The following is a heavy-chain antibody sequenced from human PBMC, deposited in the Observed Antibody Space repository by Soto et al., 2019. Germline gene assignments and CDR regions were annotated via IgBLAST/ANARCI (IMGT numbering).Heavy chain of an antibody. CDR3: ARGVAETADTAPIHYYYFDH. J-gene: IGHJ4*02. D-gene: IGHD5-18*01. V-gene: IGHV1-2*02. Sequence: ASVKVSCKASGYTFTGYYMHWVRQAPGQGLEWMGWINPNSGGTNYAQKFQGRVTMTRDTSISTAYMELSGLRSDDTAVYYCARGVAETADTAPIHYYYFDHWGQGTLVTVSS. CDR2: INPNSGGT. CDR1: GYTFTGYY.